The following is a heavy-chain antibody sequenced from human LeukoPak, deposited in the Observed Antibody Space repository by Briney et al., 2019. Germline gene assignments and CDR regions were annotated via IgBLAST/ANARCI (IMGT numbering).Heavy chain of an antibody. Sequence: ASVKVSCKASGYTFTSYGISWVRQAPGQGLEWMGWISAYNGNTNYAQKLQGRVTMTTDTSTSTAYMELRSLRSDDTAVYYCTRDRTRIAVASPGYWGQGTLVTVSS. CDR2: ISAYNGNT. D-gene: IGHD6-19*01. CDR3: TRDRTRIAVASPGY. J-gene: IGHJ4*02. CDR1: GYTFTSYG. V-gene: IGHV1-18*01.